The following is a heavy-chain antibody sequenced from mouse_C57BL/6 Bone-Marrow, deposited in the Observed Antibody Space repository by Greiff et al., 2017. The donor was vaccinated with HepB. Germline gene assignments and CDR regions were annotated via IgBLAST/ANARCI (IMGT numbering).Heavy chain of an antibody. V-gene: IGHV1-72*01. CDR1: GYTFTSYW. D-gene: IGHD1-1*01. Sequence: QVQLQQPGAELVKPGASVKLSCKASGYTFTSYWMHWVKQRPGRGLEWIGRIDANSGGTKYNEKFKSKATLTVDKPSSTAYMQLSSLTSEDSAVYYCASRSSQYYFDYWGQGTTLTVSS. CDR3: ASRSSQYYFDY. J-gene: IGHJ2*01. CDR2: IDANSGGT.